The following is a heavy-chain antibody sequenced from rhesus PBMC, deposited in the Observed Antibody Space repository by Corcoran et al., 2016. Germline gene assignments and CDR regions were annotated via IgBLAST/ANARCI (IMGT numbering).Heavy chain of an antibody. D-gene: IGHD3-3*01. Sequence: EVQLVESGGGLVQPGGSLRLSCAASGFTFSSYGMHWVRQAPGKGLEWVAVISYDGSKKYYADSVKDRFTISRDNSQNMLYLQMNNLKLEDTAVYYCARDGGVLQFLDWLPRAEYFEFWGQGALVTVSS. CDR1: GFTFSSYG. CDR3: ARDGGVLQFLDWLPRAEYFEF. V-gene: IGHV3-54*02. J-gene: IGHJ1*01. CDR2: ISYDGSKK.